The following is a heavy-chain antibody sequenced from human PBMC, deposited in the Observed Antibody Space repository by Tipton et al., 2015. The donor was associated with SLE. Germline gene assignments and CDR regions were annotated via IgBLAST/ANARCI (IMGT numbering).Heavy chain of an antibody. CDR2: IWYDGSNK. D-gene: IGHD7-27*01. CDR1: GFTFSSYG. Sequence: RSLRLSCAASGFTFSSYGMHWVRQAPGKGLEWVAVIWYDGSNKYYADSVKGRFTISRDNSKNTLYLQMNSLRAEDTAVYYCARRRRAGGTGGGAFDYWGQGTLVTVSS. V-gene: IGHV3-33*01. J-gene: IGHJ4*02. CDR3: ARRRRAGGTGGGAFDY.